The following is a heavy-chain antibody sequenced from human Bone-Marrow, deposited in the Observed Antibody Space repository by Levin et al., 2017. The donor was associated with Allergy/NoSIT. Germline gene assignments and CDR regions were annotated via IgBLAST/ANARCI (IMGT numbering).Heavy chain of an antibody. J-gene: IGHJ6*02. CDR1: GASLTTTNW. Sequence: ESLKISCVVSGASLTTTNWWSWVRHTPGQGLEWIGQVYHRGSTNYNPSLRGRVSISLDKSRNQFSLKLISVTATDTATYYCTRVGDVSEYYYAVDVWGPGAPVTVSS. CDR3: TRVGDVSEYYYAVDV. CDR2: VYHRGST. D-gene: IGHD2/OR15-2a*01. V-gene: IGHV4/OR15-8*01.